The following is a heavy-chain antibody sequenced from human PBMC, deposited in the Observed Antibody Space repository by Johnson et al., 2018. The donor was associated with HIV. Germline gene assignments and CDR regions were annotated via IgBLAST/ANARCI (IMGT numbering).Heavy chain of an antibody. Sequence: QVQLVESGGGVVQPGRSLRLSCAASGFTLSSYAMHWVRQAPGKGLEWVAVISYDGSNKYYADSVKGRFTISRDNSKNTLYLQMNSLRAEDTAVYYCARELGSGWRETADAFDIWGQGTMVTVSS. D-gene: IGHD6-19*01. CDR2: ISYDGSNK. CDR1: GFTLSSYA. J-gene: IGHJ3*02. CDR3: ARELGSGWRETADAFDI. V-gene: IGHV3-30*04.